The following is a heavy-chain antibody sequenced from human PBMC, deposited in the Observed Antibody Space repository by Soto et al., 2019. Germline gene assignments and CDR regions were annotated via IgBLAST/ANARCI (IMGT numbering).Heavy chain of an antibody. J-gene: IGHJ6*02. CDR3: ARHSGWELPSFYYYYYGMDV. Sequence: ASETLSLTCTVSGGSISSSSYYWGWIRQPPGKGLEWIGSIYYSGSTYYNPSLKSRVTISVDTSKNQFSLKLSSVTAADTAVYYCARHSGWELPSFYYYYYGMDVWGQGTTVTVSS. CDR1: GGSISSSSYY. CDR2: IYYSGST. V-gene: IGHV4-39*01. D-gene: IGHD1-26*01.